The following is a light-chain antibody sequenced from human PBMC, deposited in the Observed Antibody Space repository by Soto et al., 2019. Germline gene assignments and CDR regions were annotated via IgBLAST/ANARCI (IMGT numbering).Light chain of an antibody. J-gene: IGKJ2*01. CDR3: QQYNSYSYT. CDR2: DAS. CDR1: QSISSW. Sequence: DIQMTQPTSTLSASVGDRVTITCRASQSISSWLAWYQQKPGKAPKLLIYDASSLESGVPSRFSGSGSGTEFTLTISSLQPDDFATYYCQQYNSYSYTFGQGTKVDLK. V-gene: IGKV1-5*01.